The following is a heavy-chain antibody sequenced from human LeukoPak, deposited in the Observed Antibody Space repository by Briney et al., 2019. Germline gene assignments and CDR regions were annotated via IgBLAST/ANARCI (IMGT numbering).Heavy chain of an antibody. CDR1: GFTFNSYA. CDR2: ISGSGGDT. CDR3: AKDRRYCSGGSCTYYYYYGMDV. D-gene: IGHD2-15*01. Sequence: PGGSLRLSCAASGFTFNSYAMSWGRQAPGKGLEWVSHISGSGGDTYYADSVKGRFTISRDNSKNTLYLQMNSLRAEDTAVYYCAKDRRYCSGGSCTYYYYYGMDVWGQGTTVTVSS. J-gene: IGHJ6*02. V-gene: IGHV3-23*01.